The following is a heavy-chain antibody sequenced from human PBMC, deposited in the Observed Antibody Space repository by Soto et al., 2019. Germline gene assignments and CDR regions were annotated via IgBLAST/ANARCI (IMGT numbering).Heavy chain of an antibody. CDR1: GYTFTSYD. CDR3: ARCGIAAAGPYYYYGMDV. Sequence: ASVKVSCKASGYTFTSYDINWVRQATGQGLEWMGWMNPNSGNTGYAQKFQGRVTMTRNTSISTAYMELSRLRSDDTAVYYCARCGIAAAGPYYYYGMDVWGQGTTVTVS. D-gene: IGHD6-13*01. V-gene: IGHV1-8*01. CDR2: MNPNSGNT. J-gene: IGHJ6*02.